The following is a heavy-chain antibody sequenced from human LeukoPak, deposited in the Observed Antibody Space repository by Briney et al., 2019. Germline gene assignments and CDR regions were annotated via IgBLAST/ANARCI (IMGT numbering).Heavy chain of an antibody. J-gene: IGHJ3*02. CDR2: MNPISGKT. CDR1: GYTFTSYD. Sequence: ASVKVSCKASGYTFTSYDINWVRQATGQGLEWMGWMNPISGKTSYAQKPHDRVTMTTEKSTSTDYTEQRSLRTDATAVYYFARDIRNFDWLLSNSGAFDIWGQGTMVTVSS. D-gene: IGHD3-9*01. CDR3: ARDIRNFDWLLSNSGAFDI. V-gene: IGHV1-8*01.